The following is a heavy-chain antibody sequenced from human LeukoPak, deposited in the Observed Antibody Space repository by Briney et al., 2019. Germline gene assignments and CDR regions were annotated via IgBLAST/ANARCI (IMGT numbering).Heavy chain of an antibody. V-gene: IGHV3-23*01. CDR2: ISGSGGST. CDR3: ARDWGGYSGYDRNWFDP. D-gene: IGHD5-12*01. J-gene: IGHJ5*02. Sequence: AGGSLRLSCAASGFTFSSYSMNWVRQAPGKGLEWVSAISGSGGSTYYADSVKGRFTISRDNSKNTLYLQMNSLRTEDTAVYYCARDWGGYSGYDRNWFDPCGQGTLVTVSS. CDR1: GFTFSSYS.